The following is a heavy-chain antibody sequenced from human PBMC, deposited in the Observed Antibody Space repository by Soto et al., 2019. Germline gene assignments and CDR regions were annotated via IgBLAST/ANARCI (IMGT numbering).Heavy chain of an antibody. CDR3: ARYYYDSSGYYYGYFDL. D-gene: IGHD3-22*01. V-gene: IGHV3-48*03. J-gene: IGHJ2*01. CDR2: ISSSGSTI. CDR1: GFTFSSYE. Sequence: GSLRLSCAASGFTFSSYEMNWVRQAPGKGLEWVSYISSSGSTIYYADSVKGRFTISRDNAKNSLYLQMNSLRAEDTAVYYCARYYYDSSGYYYGYFDLWGRGTLVTV.